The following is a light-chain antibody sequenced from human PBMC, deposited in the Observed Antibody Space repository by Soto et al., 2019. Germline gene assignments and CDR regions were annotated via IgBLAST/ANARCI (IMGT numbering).Light chain of an antibody. CDR2: GVS. V-gene: IGKV3-20*01. CDR1: QSVSSNY. Sequence: EIVSTQSPCTLSLSPGERATLWCRASQSVSSNYLNWFQQKPGQAPRLLIYGVSSRATGIPDRFSGSGAGTDFTLTISRLEPEDFAVYYCHQYGGSPRTFGQGTKVDI. CDR3: HQYGGSPRT. J-gene: IGKJ1*01.